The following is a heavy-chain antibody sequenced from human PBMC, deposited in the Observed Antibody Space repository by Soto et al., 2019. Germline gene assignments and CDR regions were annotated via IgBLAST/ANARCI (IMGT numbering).Heavy chain of an antibody. D-gene: IGHD6-19*01. CDR1: GYTFSNFD. Sequence: QAQLVQSGAEVRKPGASVKVSCKASGYTFSNFDINWVRQATGQGLEWVGWMNPDSGDTDYSPRFQGRVSMTRDIAKCTAYMDLCSLGSEDTAVYYCARALSVRDTFDLWGQGTMVSVSS. V-gene: IGHV1-8*02. J-gene: IGHJ3*01. CDR3: ARALSVRDTFDL. CDR2: MNPDSGDT.